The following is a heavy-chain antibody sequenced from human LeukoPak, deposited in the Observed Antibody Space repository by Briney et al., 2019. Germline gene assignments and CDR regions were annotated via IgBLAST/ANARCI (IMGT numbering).Heavy chain of an antibody. V-gene: IGHV1-2*02. CDR2: INPNSSGT. D-gene: IGHD5-18*01. J-gene: IGHJ6*03. Sequence: ASVKVSCKASGYTFTGYYMHWVRQAPGQGLEWMGWINPNSSGTNYAQKFQGRVTMTRDTSISTAYMELSRLRSDDTAVYYCAREIGEDTAMVHPPYYYYYMDVWGKGTTVTVSS. CDR3: AREIGEDTAMVHPPYYYYYMDV. CDR1: GYTFTGYY.